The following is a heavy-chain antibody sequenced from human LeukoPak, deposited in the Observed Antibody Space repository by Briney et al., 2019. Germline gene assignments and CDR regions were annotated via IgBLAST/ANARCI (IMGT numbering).Heavy chain of an antibody. Sequence: GESLKISCKGSGYSFTSYWIGWVRQIPGKGLEWMGIIYPGDSDTRYSPPFQGQVTISADESISTAYLQWSSLKASDTAVYYCASTSLTYYYDSSGYLDAFDIWGQGTAVTVSS. V-gene: IGHV5-51*01. CDR2: IYPGDSDT. CDR3: ASTSLTYYYDSSGYLDAFDI. J-gene: IGHJ3*02. D-gene: IGHD3-22*01. CDR1: GYSFTSYW.